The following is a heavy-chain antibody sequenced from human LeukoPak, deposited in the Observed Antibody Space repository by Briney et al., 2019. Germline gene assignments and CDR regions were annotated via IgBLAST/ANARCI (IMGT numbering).Heavy chain of an antibody. CDR2: FHNSGTS. J-gene: IGHJ4*02. Sequence: SETLSLTCTVSDDSISDYYRGWIRQPPGKGLEWIGYFHNSGTSTYNPSLKSRVTISADTSKNQFSLKLSSVTAADTAVYYCARVGFPYRYFDYWGQGTLVTVSS. CDR3: ARVGFPYRYFDY. CDR1: DDSISDYY. V-gene: IGHV4-59*08. D-gene: IGHD1-1*01.